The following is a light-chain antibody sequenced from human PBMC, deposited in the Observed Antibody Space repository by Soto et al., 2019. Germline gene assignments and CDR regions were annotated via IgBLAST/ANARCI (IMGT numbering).Light chain of an antibody. J-gene: IGKJ5*01. CDR2: DAS. CDR3: QQYNTYST. CDR1: QNIRNW. V-gene: IGKV1-5*01. Sequence: DLQMTQSPSTLSASVGYSGTSTCRASQNIRNWLAWYQQKPGKAPNPLIYDASSLKSGVPARFSGSGSGTEFTLTISSLQPDDFATYYCQQYNTYSTFGQGTRLENK.